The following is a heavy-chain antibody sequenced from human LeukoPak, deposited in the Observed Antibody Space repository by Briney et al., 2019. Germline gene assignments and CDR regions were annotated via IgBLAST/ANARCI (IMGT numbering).Heavy chain of an antibody. V-gene: IGHV3-23*01. CDR2: ISGSGGTT. D-gene: IGHD4-11*01. J-gene: IGHJ6*03. CDR1: GFTFSSYA. Sequence: PGGSLRLSCAASGFTFSSYAMSWVRQAPGKGLEWVSAISGSGGTTYYADSVRGRFTISRDNSKNALYLQMNSLRAEDTAVYYCASDYPRYYFYMDVWGKGTTVTVSS. CDR3: ASDYPRYYFYMDV.